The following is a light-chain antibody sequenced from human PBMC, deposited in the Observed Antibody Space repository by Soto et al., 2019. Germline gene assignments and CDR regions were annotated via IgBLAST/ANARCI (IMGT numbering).Light chain of an antibody. J-gene: IGLJ2*01. CDR2: EVN. V-gene: IGLV2-14*01. Sequence: QSALTQPASVSGSPGQSITISCTGTSSDVGGYNYVSWYQQHPGKAPKLMIYEVNNRPSGVSNRFSGPKSGNTASLTISGLQAEDEADYYCNSYTSSSTRVFGGGTKLTVL. CDR1: SSDVGGYNY. CDR3: NSYTSSSTRV.